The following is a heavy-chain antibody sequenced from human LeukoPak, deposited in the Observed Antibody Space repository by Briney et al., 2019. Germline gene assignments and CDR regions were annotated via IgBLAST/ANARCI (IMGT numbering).Heavy chain of an antibody. CDR1: GGSISSYY. Sequence: SETLSLTCTVSGGSISSYYWSWIRRPPGKGLEWIGYIYYSGSTNYNPSLKSRVTISVDTSKNQFSLKLSSVTAADTAVYYCARDPTTVTTIFDSWGQGTLVTVSS. D-gene: IGHD4-17*01. CDR2: IYYSGST. V-gene: IGHV4-59*12. J-gene: IGHJ4*02. CDR3: ARDPTTVTTIFDS.